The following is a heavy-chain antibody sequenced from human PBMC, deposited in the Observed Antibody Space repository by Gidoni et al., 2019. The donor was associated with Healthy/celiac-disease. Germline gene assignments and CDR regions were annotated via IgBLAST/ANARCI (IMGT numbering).Heavy chain of an antibody. Sequence: EVQLLESGGGLVQPGGSLRLSCAASGFTFSSYAMSWVRQAPGKGLEWVSAISGSGGSTYYADSVKGRFTIYRDNSKNTLYLQMNSLRAEDTAVYYCAKVRGYYYDSSGYDYWGQGTLVTVSS. CDR3: AKVRGYYYDSSGYDY. CDR2: ISGSGGST. D-gene: IGHD3-22*01. V-gene: IGHV3-23*01. CDR1: GFTFSSYA. J-gene: IGHJ4*02.